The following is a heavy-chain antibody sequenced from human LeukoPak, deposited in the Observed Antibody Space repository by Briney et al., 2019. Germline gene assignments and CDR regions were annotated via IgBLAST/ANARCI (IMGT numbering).Heavy chain of an antibody. CDR3: ARDRIAAAGTDWFDP. CDR1: GGSISSTTYY. J-gene: IGHJ5*02. D-gene: IGHD6-13*01. Sequence: SETLSLTCSVSGGSISSTTYYWGWIRQPAGKGLEWIGRIYTSGSTNYNPSLKSRVTMSVDTSKNQFSLKLSSVTAADTAVYYCARDRIAAAGTDWFDPWGQGTLVTVSS. V-gene: IGHV4-61*02. CDR2: IYTSGST.